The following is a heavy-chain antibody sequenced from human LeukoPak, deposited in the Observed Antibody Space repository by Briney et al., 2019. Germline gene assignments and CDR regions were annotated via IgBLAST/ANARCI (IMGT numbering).Heavy chain of an antibody. V-gene: IGHV4-34*01. CDR2: INHSGST. Sequence: SENLSLTCAVYGGSFSGYYWSWIRQPPGKGLEWIGEINHSGSTNYNPSLKSRVTISVDTSKNQFSLKLSSVTAADTAVYYCARGFFPDYDSSGYYYEGLFQHWGQGTLVTVSS. D-gene: IGHD3-22*01. CDR3: ARGFFPDYDSSGYYYEGLFQH. J-gene: IGHJ1*01. CDR1: GGSFSGYY.